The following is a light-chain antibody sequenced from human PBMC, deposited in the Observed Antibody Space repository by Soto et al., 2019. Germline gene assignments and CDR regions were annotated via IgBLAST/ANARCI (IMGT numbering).Light chain of an antibody. CDR3: QSYDSRSGSGPYV. Sequence: QSVLTQPPSVSGAPGQRVTISCTGSSSNIGAGYDVHWYQQLPGTAPKLLIYGNTNRPSGVPDRFSGSQSGTSASLAITGLQAEDEADYYCQSYDSRSGSGPYVLGAGTKLTVL. CDR1: SSNIGAGYD. J-gene: IGLJ1*01. V-gene: IGLV1-40*01. CDR2: GNT.